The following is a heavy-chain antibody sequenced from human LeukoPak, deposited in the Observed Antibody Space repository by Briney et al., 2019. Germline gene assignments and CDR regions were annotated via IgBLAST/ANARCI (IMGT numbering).Heavy chain of an antibody. CDR2: ISAYNGNK. D-gene: IGHD3-10*01. V-gene: IGHV1-18*01. CDR1: GYTFTNYG. CDR3: ARFWDYYGSGSYFSY. Sequence: ATVKVSCKASGYTFTNYGISWVRQAPGQGLDWMGWISAYNGNKVYAQELQGRVTMTTDTSTSTAYMELRSLRSDDTAVYYCARFWDYYGSGSYFSYWGQGTLVTVSS. J-gene: IGHJ4*02.